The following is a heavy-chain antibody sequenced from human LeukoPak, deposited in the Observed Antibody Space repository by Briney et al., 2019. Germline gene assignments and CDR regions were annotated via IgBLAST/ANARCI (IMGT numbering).Heavy chain of an antibody. J-gene: IGHJ5*02. D-gene: IGHD3-22*01. CDR2: VYYSGST. V-gene: IGHV4-59*08. CDR1: GGSINSYY. Sequence: PSETLSLTCTVSGGSINSYYWSWIRQPPGKGLEWIGYVYYSGSTNYNPSLKSRVTISVDTSKNQFSLKLSSVTAADTAVYYCASRVPDYYDSSAPGGWFDPWGQGTLVTVSS. CDR3: ASRVPDYYDSSAPGGWFDP.